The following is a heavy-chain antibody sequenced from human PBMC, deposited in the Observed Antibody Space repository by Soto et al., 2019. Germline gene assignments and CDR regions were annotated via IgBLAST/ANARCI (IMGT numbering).Heavy chain of an antibody. CDR1: GDNFTQNW. V-gene: IGHV5-51*01. CDR3: FILYGAARRGFDY. Sequence: PGESLTISSMCAGDNFTQNWIGWVRQMPGKGLEWMGIIYPGDSETRYSPSFQGQVTISVDKSKNTAYLHWSSLKAPDTAIYYCFILYGAARRGFDYWGPGTLVTVSS. CDR2: IYPGDSET. D-gene: IGHD2-8*01. J-gene: IGHJ4*02.